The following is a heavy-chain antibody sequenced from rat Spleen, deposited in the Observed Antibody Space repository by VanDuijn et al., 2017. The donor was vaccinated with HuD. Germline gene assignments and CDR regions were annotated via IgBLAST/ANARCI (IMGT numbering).Heavy chain of an antibody. V-gene: IGHV5-31*01. CDR3: ARHRAHTMGPFDY. CDR2: ISYDGGST. J-gene: IGHJ2*01. D-gene: IGHD1-9*01. Sequence: EVQLVESGGGLVQPGRSLKLFCAASGFTFNNYWMTWIRQAPGKGLEWVASISYDGGSTYYRDSVKGRFTISRDNAHNTLYLQLNSLRSEDTATYYCARHRAHTMGPFDYWGQGVMVTVSS. CDR1: GFTFNNYW.